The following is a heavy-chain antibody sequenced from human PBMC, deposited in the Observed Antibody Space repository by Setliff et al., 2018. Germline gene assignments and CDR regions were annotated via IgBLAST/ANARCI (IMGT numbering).Heavy chain of an antibody. V-gene: IGHV4-31*03. CDR3: ARLPSKRIHYNFWSGSYNWFDP. CDR2: IYYSGST. CDR1: GGSIRRGGYY. D-gene: IGHD3-3*01. J-gene: IGHJ5*02. Sequence: PSETLSLTCTVSGGSIRRGGYYWSWIRQHPGKGLEWIGYIYYSGSTNYNPSLKSRVTISVDTSKNQFSPKLSSVTAADTAVYYCARLPSKRIHYNFWSGSYNWFDPWGQGTLVTVSS.